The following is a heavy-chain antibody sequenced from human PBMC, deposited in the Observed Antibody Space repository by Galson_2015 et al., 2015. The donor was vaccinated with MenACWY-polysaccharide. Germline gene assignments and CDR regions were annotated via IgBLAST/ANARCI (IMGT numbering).Heavy chain of an antibody. CDR3: ARDINYYDSSGYLIVDAFDL. Sequence: SLRLSCAASGFTFSSYEMNWVRQAPGKGLEWVSYISSSGSTIYYADSVKGRFAISRDNAKNSLYLQMNSLRAEDTAVYYCARDINYYDSSGYLIVDAFDLWGRGTLVTVSS. J-gene: IGHJ2*01. CDR2: ISSSGSTI. V-gene: IGHV3-48*03. D-gene: IGHD3-22*01. CDR1: GFTFSSYE.